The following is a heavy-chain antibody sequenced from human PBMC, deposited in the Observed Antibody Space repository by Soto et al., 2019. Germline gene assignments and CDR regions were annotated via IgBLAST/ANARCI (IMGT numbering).Heavy chain of an antibody. Sequence: GASVKVSCKASGYTFTSYGISWVRQAPGQGLEWMGWISAYNGNTNYAQKLQGRVTMTTDTSTSTAYMELRSLRSDDTAGDYCARDWDSGYENYYYYGMDVWGQGTTVTVSS. CDR2: ISAYNGNT. CDR3: ARDWDSGYENYYYYGMDV. CDR1: GYTFTSYG. V-gene: IGHV1-18*04. J-gene: IGHJ6*02. D-gene: IGHD5-12*01.